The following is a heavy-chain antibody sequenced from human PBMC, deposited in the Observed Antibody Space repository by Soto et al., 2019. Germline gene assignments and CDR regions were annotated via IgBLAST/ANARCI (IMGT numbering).Heavy chain of an antibody. V-gene: IGHV3-7*01. D-gene: IGHD3-3*01. CDR3: ARDKLYYVFWSGYNTRRLSWGGREYYMDV. CDR2: IKQEGSEK. CDR1: GFTFSSYW. J-gene: IGHJ6*03. Sequence: PGGSLRLSCAASGFTFSSYWMSWVRQAPGKGLEWVANIKQEGSEKYYVDSVKGRFTISRDNAKNSLYLQMNSLRAEDTAVYYCARDKLYYVFWSGYNTRRLSWGGREYYMDVWGKGTTVTVSS.